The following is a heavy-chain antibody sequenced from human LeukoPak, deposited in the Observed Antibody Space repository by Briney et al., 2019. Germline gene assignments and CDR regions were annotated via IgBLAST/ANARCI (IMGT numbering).Heavy chain of an antibody. J-gene: IGHJ4*02. CDR1: GFTFSSYG. D-gene: IGHD3-10*01. CDR3: ARNPGGAYFDY. V-gene: IGHV3-48*02. CDR2: ISITSSSI. Sequence: GGSLRLSCAASGFTFSSYGMNWVRQAPGRGLEWVSYISITSSSIQYADSVKGRFTISRDNAGNSLYLQMNSLSDDYTAVYFCARNPGGAYFDYWGQGALVTVSS.